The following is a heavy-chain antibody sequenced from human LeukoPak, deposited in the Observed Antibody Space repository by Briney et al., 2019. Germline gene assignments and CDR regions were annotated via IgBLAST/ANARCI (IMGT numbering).Heavy chain of an antibody. CDR1: GGSISGSSYH. CDR3: APTYSYTGGGYEY. CDR2: INYRGHT. Sequence: SETLSLTCTVSGGSISGSSYHWGWIRQPPGKGLEWIGSINYRGHTYHNPSLESRVTISVDTSKNQLSLTVSSVTAADTALYYCAPTYSYTGGGYEYWGQGTLVTVFS. D-gene: IGHD5-18*01. V-gene: IGHV4-39*01. J-gene: IGHJ4*02.